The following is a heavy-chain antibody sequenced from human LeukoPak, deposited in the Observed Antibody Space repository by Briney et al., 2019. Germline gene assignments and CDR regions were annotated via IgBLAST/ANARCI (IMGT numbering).Heavy chain of an antibody. D-gene: IGHD3-10*01. CDR3: ASSFWFGELFTFDY. V-gene: IGHV3-30*02. CDR2: IRYDGSNK. Sequence: GGSLRLSCAASGFTFSSYGMHWVRQAPGKGLEWVAFIRYDGSNKYYADSVKGRSTISRDNSKNTLYLQMNSLRAEDTAVYYCASSFWFGELFTFDYWGQGTLVTVSS. CDR1: GFTFSSYG. J-gene: IGHJ4*02.